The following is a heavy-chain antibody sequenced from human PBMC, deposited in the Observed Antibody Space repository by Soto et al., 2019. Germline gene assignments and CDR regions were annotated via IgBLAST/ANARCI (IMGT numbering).Heavy chain of an antibody. CDR2: INPSGGST. D-gene: IGHD3-3*01. V-gene: IGHV1-46*03. CDR1: GYTFTSYY. J-gene: IGHJ4*02. Sequence: ASVKVSCKASGYTFTSYYMHWVRQAPGQGLEWMGIINPSGGSTSYAQKFQGRVTMTRDTSTSTVYMELSSLRSEDTAVYYCARGRGIELRFLEWSFDYWGQGTLVTVSS. CDR3: ARGRGIELRFLEWSFDY.